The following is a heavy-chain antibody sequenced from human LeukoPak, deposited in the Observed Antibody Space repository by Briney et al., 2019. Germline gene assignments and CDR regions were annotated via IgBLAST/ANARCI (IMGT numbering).Heavy chain of an antibody. J-gene: IGHJ4*02. CDR1: GFTFDDYG. D-gene: IGHD5-12*01. V-gene: IGHV3-20*04. CDR3: ARADSGYDYSAEYYFDY. CDR2: INWNGGST. Sequence: PGGSLRLPCAASGFTFDDYGMSWVRQAPGKGLEWVSGINWNGGSTGYADSVKGRFTISRDNAKNSLYLQMNSLRAEDTALYYCARADSGYDYSAEYYFDYWGQGTLVTVSS.